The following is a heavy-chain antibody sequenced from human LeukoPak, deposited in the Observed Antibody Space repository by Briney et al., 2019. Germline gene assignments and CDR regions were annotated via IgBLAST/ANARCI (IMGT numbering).Heavy chain of an antibody. D-gene: IGHD2-2*01. CDR2: IYYSGST. CDR3: ARDPGYCSSTSCYVPDNWFDP. Sequence: SETLSLTCTVSGGSISSSSYCWGWIRQPPGKGLEWIGSIYYSGSTYYNPSLKSRVTISVDASKNQFYLKLSSVTAADTAVYYCARDPGYCSSTSCYVPDNWFDPWGQGTLVTVSS. CDR1: GGSISSSSYC. V-gene: IGHV4-39*07. J-gene: IGHJ5*02.